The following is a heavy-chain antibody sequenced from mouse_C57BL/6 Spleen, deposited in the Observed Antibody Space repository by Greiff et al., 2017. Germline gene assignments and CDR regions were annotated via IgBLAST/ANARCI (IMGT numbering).Heavy chain of an antibody. D-gene: IGHD1-3*01. CDR1: GFTFSSYA. CDR3: ARERGSHFDY. V-gene: IGHV5-4*01. J-gene: IGHJ2*01. Sequence: EVQGVESGGGLVKPGGSLKLSCAASGFTFSSYAMSWVRQTPEKRLEWVATISDGGSYTYYPDNVKGRFTISRDNAKNNLYLQMSHLKSEDTAMYYCARERGSHFDYWGQGTTLTVSS. CDR2: ISDGGSYT.